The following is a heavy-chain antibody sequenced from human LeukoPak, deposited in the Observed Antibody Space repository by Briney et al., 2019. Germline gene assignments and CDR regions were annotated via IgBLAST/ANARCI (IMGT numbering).Heavy chain of an antibody. D-gene: IGHD6-19*01. CDR1: GYSISSGYY. J-gene: IGHJ4*02. CDR3: ARVNSVFSSGWYRHGRVHFDY. CDR2: IYHSGST. V-gene: IGHV4-38-2*02. Sequence: PSETLSLTCTVSGYSISSGYYWGWIRQPPGKGLEWIGSIYHSGSTYYNPSLKSRVTISVDTPKNQFSLKLSSVTAADTAVYYCARVNSVFSSGWYRHGRVHFDYWGQGTLVTVSS.